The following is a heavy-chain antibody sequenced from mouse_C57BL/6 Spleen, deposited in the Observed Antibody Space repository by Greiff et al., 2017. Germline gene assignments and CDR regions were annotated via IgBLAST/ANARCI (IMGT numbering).Heavy chain of an antibody. CDR3: ARSNTGDYYAMDY. Sequence: QVQLQQSGAELVKPGASVKMSCKASGYTFTSYWITWVKQRPGQGLEWIGDIYPGSGSTNYNEKFKSKATLTVDTSSSTAYMQLSSLTSEDSAVYYCARSNTGDYYAMDYWGQGTSVTVSS. D-gene: IGHD5-2*01. CDR2: IYPGSGST. CDR1: GYTFTSYW. J-gene: IGHJ4*01. V-gene: IGHV1-55*01.